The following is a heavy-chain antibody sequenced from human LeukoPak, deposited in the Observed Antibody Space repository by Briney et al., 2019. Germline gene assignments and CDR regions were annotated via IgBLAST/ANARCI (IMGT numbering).Heavy chain of an antibody. V-gene: IGHV3-74*01. CDR1: AFTFNTYW. J-gene: IGHJ4*02. D-gene: IGHD3-10*01. CDR2: INGDESST. CDR3: ARRPMGRGGGVIDY. Sequence: GGSLRLSCAASAFTFNTYWMHWVRQVPGRGLEWVSRINGDESSTNYADSVKGRFTISRDNAKNSLYLQMNSLRAEDTAVYYCARRPMGRGGGVIDYWGQGTLVTVSS.